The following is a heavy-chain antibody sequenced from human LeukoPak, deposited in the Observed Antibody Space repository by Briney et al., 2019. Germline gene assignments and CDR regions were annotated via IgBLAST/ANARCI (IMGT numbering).Heavy chain of an antibody. Sequence: SETLSLTCAVYGGSFSVYYWSWIRQPPGKGLEWIGEINHSGSTNYNPSLKSRVTISVDTSKNQFSLKLSSVTAADTAVYYCARGVAPRGPRLYYFDYWGQGTLVTVSS. V-gene: IGHV4-34*01. CDR1: GGSFSVYY. CDR2: INHSGST. D-gene: IGHD1-1*01. J-gene: IGHJ4*02. CDR3: ARGVAPRGPRLYYFDY.